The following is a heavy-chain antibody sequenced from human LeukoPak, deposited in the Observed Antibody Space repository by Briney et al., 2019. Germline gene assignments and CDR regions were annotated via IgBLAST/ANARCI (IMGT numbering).Heavy chain of an antibody. D-gene: IGHD5-12*01. CDR2: IYYSGST. CDR1: GGSISSGGYY. Sequence: PSETLSLTCTVSGGSISSGGYYWSWIRQHPGKGLEWIGYIYYSGSTYYNPSLKSRVTISVDTSKDQFSLKLSSVTAADTAVYYCARPRYSGYDLDAFDIWGQGTVVTVSS. CDR3: ARPRYSGYDLDAFDI. J-gene: IGHJ3*02. V-gene: IGHV4-31*03.